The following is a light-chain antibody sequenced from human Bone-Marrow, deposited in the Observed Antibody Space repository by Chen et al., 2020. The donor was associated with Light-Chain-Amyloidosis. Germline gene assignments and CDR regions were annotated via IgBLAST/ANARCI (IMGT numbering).Light chain of an antibody. V-gene: IGLV6-57*01. CDR3: QSYQGSSQVV. J-gene: IGLJ3*02. CDR1: SGSIATNY. CDR2: EDD. Sequence: NFMLTQPHSVSESTGKTVIISCTRSSGSIATNYVQWYQQRPGSSPTTVIYEDDQRPSGVTDRFSCSIDRSSNSASLTISGLKTEDEADYFCQSYQGSSQVVFGGGTKLTVL.